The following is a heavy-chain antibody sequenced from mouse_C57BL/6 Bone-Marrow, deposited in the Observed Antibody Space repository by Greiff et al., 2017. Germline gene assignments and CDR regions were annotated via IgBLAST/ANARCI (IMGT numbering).Heavy chain of an antibody. J-gene: IGHJ1*03. CDR3: ARVTTVRYFDV. CDR1: GYTFTDYN. D-gene: IGHD1-1*01. CDR2: INPNNGGT. Sequence: EVQLQQSGPELVKPGASVKIPCKASGYTFTDYNMDWVKQSHGKSLEWIGDINPNNGGTIYTQKFKGKATLTVDKSSSTAYMELRSLTSEDTAVYYCARVTTVRYFDVWGTGTTVTVSS. V-gene: IGHV1-18*01.